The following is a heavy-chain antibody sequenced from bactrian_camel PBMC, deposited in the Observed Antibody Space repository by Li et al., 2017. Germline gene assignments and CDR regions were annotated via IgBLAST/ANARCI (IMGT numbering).Heavy chain of an antibody. D-gene: IGHD1*01. CDR1: GFTFSNYD. Sequence: VQLVESGGGLVQPGGSLRLSCVTSGFTFSNYDMNWVRQAPGKGLEWVSSSVSADGSTYYGDSVKGRFTISQDNAKNTLYLQMNSLSPEDTAMYYCVRWWDSWGQGTQVTVS. J-gene: IGHJ4*01. CDR3: VRWWDS. V-gene: IGHV3S40*01. CDR2: SVSADGST.